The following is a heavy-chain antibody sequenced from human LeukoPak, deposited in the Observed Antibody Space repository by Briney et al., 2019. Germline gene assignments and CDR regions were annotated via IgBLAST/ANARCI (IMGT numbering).Heavy chain of an antibody. V-gene: IGHV5-51*01. J-gene: IGHJ4*02. D-gene: IGHD3-22*01. CDR2: IYPGDSDT. CDR3: ARHSNPYYDSSGHYQY. CDR1: GYSFSTYW. Sequence: GESLKISCQGSGYSFSTYWITWVRQMPGKGLEWMGIIYPGDSDTRYSPSFQGQVTISADKSISTAYLQWSSLKASDTAMYYCARHSNPYYDSSGHYQYWGQGTLVTVSS.